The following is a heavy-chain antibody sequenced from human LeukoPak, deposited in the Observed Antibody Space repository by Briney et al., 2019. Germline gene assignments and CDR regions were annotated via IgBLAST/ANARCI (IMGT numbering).Heavy chain of an antibody. Sequence: GGSLRLSCAASGFTFSSYSMNWVRQAPGKGLEWVSYISSSSSTIYYADSVKGRFTISRDNAKNSLYLQMNSLRAEDTAVYYCASYDFWSGYSWGQGTLVTVSS. CDR2: ISSSSSTI. J-gene: IGHJ5*02. CDR1: GFTFSSYS. V-gene: IGHV3-48*01. D-gene: IGHD3-3*01. CDR3: ASYDFWSGYS.